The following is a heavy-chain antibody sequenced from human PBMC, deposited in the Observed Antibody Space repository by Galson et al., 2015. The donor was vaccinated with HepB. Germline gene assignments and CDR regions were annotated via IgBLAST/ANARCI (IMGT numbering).Heavy chain of an antibody. J-gene: IGHJ4*02. V-gene: IGHV3-30*03. CDR3: AREGVVGASVHIFDY. D-gene: IGHD1-26*01. Sequence: SLRLSCAASGFTFSSYGMHWVRQAPGKGLEWVASISYDGSYKYYVDSVRGRFTISRDNSKNTLYLQMNSLRSEDTAVYYCAREGVVGASVHIFDYWGQGTMVTVSS. CDR2: ISYDGSYK. CDR1: GFTFSSYG.